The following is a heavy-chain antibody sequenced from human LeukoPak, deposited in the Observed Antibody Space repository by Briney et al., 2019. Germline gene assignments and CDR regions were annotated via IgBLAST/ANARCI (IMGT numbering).Heavy chain of an antibody. CDR2: ISSSGSTI. D-gene: IGHD4-17*01. Sequence: SGGSLRLSCAASGFTFSDYYMSWIRQAPGKGLEWVSYISSSGSTIYYADSVKGRFTISRDIAKNSLYLQMNSLRAEDTAVYYCARDERLTTVTTSFDYWGQGTLVTVSS. CDR3: ARDERLTTVTTSFDY. V-gene: IGHV3-11*01. J-gene: IGHJ4*02. CDR1: GFTFSDYY.